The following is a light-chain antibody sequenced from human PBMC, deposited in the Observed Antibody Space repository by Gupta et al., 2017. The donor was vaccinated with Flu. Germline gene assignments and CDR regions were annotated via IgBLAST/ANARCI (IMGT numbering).Light chain of an antibody. Sequence: GERATLSCRASQSISSNLAWYQQKPGQAPRLLIYGASTRVTGIPDRFSGSGSGTDFTLTISRLEPEDFAVYYCQQYGTSPRTFGGGTEVELK. J-gene: IGKJ4*01. V-gene: IGKV3-20*01. CDR3: QQYGTSPRT. CDR2: GAS. CDR1: QSISSN.